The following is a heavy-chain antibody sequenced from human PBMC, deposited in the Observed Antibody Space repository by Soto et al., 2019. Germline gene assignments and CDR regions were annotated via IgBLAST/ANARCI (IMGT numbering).Heavy chain of an antibody. V-gene: IGHV3-30*18. CDR1: GFTFSSYG. J-gene: IGHJ5*02. D-gene: IGHD3-10*01. Sequence: GGSLRLSCAASGFTFSSYGMHWVRQAPGKGLEWVAVISYDGSNKYYEDSVKGRFTISRDNSKNTLYLQMNSLRAEDTAVYYCAKDLYYYGSGSYRSYNWFDPWGQGTLVTVSS. CDR2: ISYDGSNK. CDR3: AKDLYYYGSGSYRSYNWFDP.